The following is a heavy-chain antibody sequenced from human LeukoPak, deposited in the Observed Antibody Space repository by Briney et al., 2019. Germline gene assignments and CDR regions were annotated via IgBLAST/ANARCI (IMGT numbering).Heavy chain of an antibody. Sequence: ASVKVSCKATGYTFTGHYMHWVRQAPGQGLEWMGIINPSGGSTSYAQNFQGRVTMTRDTSTSTVYMELSSLRSEDTAVYYCARDNVVVPANAMSSNDYWGQGTLVTVSS. CDR2: INPSGGST. J-gene: IGHJ4*02. V-gene: IGHV1-46*01. D-gene: IGHD2-2*01. CDR1: GYTFTGHY. CDR3: ARDNVVVPANAMSSNDY.